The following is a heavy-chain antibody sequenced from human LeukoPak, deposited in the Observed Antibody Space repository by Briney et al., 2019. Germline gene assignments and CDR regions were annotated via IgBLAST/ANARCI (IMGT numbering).Heavy chain of an antibody. CDR1: GYTFTGYY. Sequence: ASVKVSCKASGYTFTGYYMHWVRQAPGQGLEWMGRINRNSGGTNYAQKLQGRVTMTRDTSISTAYMELSRLRSDDTAVYYCASLPNLAYCGGDCYTHDYWGQGTLVTVSS. V-gene: IGHV1-2*06. CDR3: ASLPNLAYCGGDCYTHDY. J-gene: IGHJ4*02. CDR2: INRNSGGT. D-gene: IGHD2-21*02.